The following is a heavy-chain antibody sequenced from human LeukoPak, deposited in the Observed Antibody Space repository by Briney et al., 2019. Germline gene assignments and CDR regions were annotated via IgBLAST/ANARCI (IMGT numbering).Heavy chain of an antibody. CDR3: ARDPDLAAAVLDY. J-gene: IGHJ4*02. V-gene: IGHV3-30-3*01. CDR1: GFTFSSYA. D-gene: IGHD6-13*01. CDR2: ISYDGSNK. Sequence: HPGRSLRLSCAASGFTFSSYAMHWVRQAPGKGLEWVAVISYDGSNKYYADSVKGRFTISRDNSKNTLYLQMNSLRAEDTAVYYCARDPDLAAAVLDYWGQGTLVTVSS.